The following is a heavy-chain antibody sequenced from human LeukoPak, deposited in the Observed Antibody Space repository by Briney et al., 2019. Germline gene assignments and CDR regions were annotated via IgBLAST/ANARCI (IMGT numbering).Heavy chain of an antibody. CDR1: GGSISSGGYY. CDR2: IYYSGST. CDR3: ARSLPSETAMAALWFDP. J-gene: IGHJ5*02. D-gene: IGHD5-18*01. Sequence: SETLSLTCTVSGGSISSGGYYWSWIRQHPGKGPEWIGYIYYSGSTYYNPSLKSRVTISVDTSKNQFSLKLSSVTAADTAVYYCARSLPSETAMAALWFDPWGQGTLVTVSS. V-gene: IGHV4-31*03.